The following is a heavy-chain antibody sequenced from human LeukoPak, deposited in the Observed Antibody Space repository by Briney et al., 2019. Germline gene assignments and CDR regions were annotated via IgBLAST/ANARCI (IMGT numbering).Heavy chain of an antibody. V-gene: IGHV3-21*04. J-gene: IGHJ3*02. D-gene: IGHD1-20*01. Sequence: GGSLRLSCAASGFTFSSYSMNWVRQAPGKGLEWVSSISFSSNYIYYADSVKGRFTISRDNAKNSLYLQMNSLRAEDTAVYYCAKVGKYNWNALGAFDIWGQGTMVTVSS. CDR3: AKVGKYNWNALGAFDI. CDR2: ISFSSNYI. CDR1: GFTFSSYS.